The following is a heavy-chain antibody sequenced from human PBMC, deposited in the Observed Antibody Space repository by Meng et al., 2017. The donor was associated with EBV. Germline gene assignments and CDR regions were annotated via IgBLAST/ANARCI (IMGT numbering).Heavy chain of an antibody. J-gene: IGHJ5*02. CDR3: GARMGTVSRNWFDP. Sequence: QVWPPGAVEPTDGPSANGTVYGGGYSCRSCHLGWVRQAPGKGLEWIGIINSSGGTQNNPHQYRGSVTMIRTAYNNLVLKVRTGTGAETAVVYCGARMGTVSRNWFDPWGQGTLVTVSS. CDR2: INSSGGT. V-gene: IGHV4-39*06. CDR1: GGGYSCRSCH. D-gene: IGHD4-17*01.